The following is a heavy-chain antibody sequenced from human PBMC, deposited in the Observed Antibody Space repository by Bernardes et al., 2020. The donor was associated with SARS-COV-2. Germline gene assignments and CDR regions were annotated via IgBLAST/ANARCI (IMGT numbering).Heavy chain of an antibody. J-gene: IGHJ6*02. CDR2: IWYDGSNK. CDR1: GFTFSSYG. Sequence: GGSLRLSCAASGFTFSSYGMHWVRQAPGKGLAWVAVIWYDGSNKYYADSVKGRFTISRDNSKNTLYLQMNSLRAEDTAVYYCAGGASLAVEAGYGMDVWGQGTTVTVSS. D-gene: IGHD3-16*01. CDR3: AGGASLAVEAGYGMDV. V-gene: IGHV3-33*08.